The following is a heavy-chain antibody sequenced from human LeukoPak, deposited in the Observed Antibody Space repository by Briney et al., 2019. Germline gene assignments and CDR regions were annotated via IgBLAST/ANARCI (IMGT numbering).Heavy chain of an antibody. J-gene: IGHJ4*02. D-gene: IGHD2-21*02. CDR3: ARQGRDGYIVDC. CDR2: IYYSGST. Sequence: SETLSLTCTISGGSISSYYWSWIRQPPGKGLEWIGYIYYSGSTNYNPSLKSRVTISVDTSKNQFSLKLSSVTAADTAVYYCARQGRDGYIVDCWGQGTLVTVSS. V-gene: IGHV4-59*08. CDR1: GGSISSYY.